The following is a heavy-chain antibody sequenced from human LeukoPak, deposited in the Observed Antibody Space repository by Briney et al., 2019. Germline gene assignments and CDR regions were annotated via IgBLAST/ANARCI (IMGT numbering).Heavy chain of an antibody. Sequence: GGSLILSCAASGFTFSDYYMSWIRQAPGKGLEWVSYISSSGSTIYYADSVKGRFTISRDNAKNSLYLQMNSLRAEDTAVYYCARSPVRGYYFDYWGQGTLVTVSS. D-gene: IGHD3-10*01. J-gene: IGHJ4*02. CDR3: ARSPVRGYYFDY. CDR1: GFTFSDYY. CDR2: ISSSGSTI. V-gene: IGHV3-11*01.